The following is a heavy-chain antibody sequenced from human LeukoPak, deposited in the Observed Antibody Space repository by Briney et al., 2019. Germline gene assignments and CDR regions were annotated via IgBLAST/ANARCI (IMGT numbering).Heavy chain of an antibody. Sequence: GESLKISCKGSGYSFTSYWIGWVRQKPGKGLEWMGIIFPGDSDTRYSPSFQGQVTISADKSISTAYLQWSSLKASDTAMYYCARRLTYDSRAYYCLDYWGQGTLVTVSS. CDR3: ARRLTYDSRAYYCLDY. V-gene: IGHV5-51*01. D-gene: IGHD3-22*01. J-gene: IGHJ4*02. CDR2: IFPGDSDT. CDR1: GYSFTSYW.